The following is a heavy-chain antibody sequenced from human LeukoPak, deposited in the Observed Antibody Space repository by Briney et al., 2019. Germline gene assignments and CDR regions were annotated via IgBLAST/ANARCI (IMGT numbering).Heavy chain of an antibody. CDR1: GYTFTSYG. CDR2: ISAYNGNT. CDR3: ARDWYSWNDEGGNWFDP. J-gene: IGHJ5*02. Sequence: GASVKVSCKASGYTFTSYGISWVRQAPGQGLEWMGWISAYNGNTNYAQKLQGRATMTTDTSTSTAYMELRSLRSDDTAVYYCARDWYSWNDEGGNWFDPWGQGTLVTVSS. D-gene: IGHD1-1*01. V-gene: IGHV1-18*01.